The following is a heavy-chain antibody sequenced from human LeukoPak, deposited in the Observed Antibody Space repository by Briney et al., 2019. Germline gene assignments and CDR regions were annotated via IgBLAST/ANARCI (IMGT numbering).Heavy chain of an antibody. Sequence: SETLSLTCAVYGGSFSGYYWSWIRQPPGKGLEWIGEINHSGSTNYNPSLKSRVTISVDTSKNQFSLKLSSVTAADTAVYYCALLGDFWSGYSSDYWGQGTLVTVSS. J-gene: IGHJ4*02. CDR2: INHSGST. D-gene: IGHD3-3*01. CDR3: ALLGDFWSGYSSDY. CDR1: GGSFSGYY. V-gene: IGHV4-34*01.